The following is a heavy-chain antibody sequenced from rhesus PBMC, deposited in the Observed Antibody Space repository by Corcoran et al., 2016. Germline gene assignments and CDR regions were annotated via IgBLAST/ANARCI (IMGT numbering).Heavy chain of an antibody. D-gene: IGHD2-39*01. J-gene: IGHJ4*01. V-gene: IGHV4-80*01. CDR3: ARDHGVGATKYCFDY. CDR2: ITHNNCRP. CDR1: GASVSRYW. Sequence: QVQLQESGPGLVKPSETLSLTCAVSGASVSRYWWSWIRQPPGKGLEWMGEITHNNCRPYSNHPPKIRVTISKDASKNQFSLKVKSVTAADTAVYYCARDHGVGATKYCFDYWGQGVLVTVSS.